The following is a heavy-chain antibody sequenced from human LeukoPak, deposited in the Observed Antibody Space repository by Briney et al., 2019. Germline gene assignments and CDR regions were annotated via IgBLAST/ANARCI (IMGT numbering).Heavy chain of an antibody. Sequence: GGSLRLSCAASGFTFSSYAMHWVRQAPGKGLEWVAVIWYDGSNKYYADSVKGRFTISRDNSKNTLYLQMTSLRAEDTAVYYCARDLVGYCSGGSCYSPADYWGQGTLLTVSS. CDR3: ARDLVGYCSGGSCYSPADY. CDR2: IWYDGSNK. CDR1: GFTFSSYA. D-gene: IGHD2-15*01. J-gene: IGHJ4*02. V-gene: IGHV3-33*08.